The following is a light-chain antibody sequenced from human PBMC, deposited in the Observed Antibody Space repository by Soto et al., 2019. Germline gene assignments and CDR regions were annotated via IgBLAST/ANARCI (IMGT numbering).Light chain of an antibody. CDR1: QSVSSSY. CDR2: GAS. CDR3: QQYGSSPWT. V-gene: IGKV3-20*01. Sequence: EIVLTQSPGTLSLSPGERATLSCRASQSVSSSYLAWYQQKPGQAPRPLIYGASSRAIGIPDRVSGSGSGTDFTLTISSLEPEDCAVYYCQQYGSSPWTFGQGTKVEIK. J-gene: IGKJ1*01.